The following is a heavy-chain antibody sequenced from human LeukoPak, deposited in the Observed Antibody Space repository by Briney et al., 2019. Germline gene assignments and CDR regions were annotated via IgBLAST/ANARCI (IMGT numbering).Heavy chain of an antibody. D-gene: IGHD3-22*01. Sequence: SETLSLTCTVSGGSISSSSYYWGWIRQPPGKGLEWIGSIYYSGSTYYNPSLKSRVTISVDTSKNQFSLKLSSVTAADTAVYYCASEYYDSSGYYLDAFDIWGQGTMVTVSS. CDR2: IYYSGST. J-gene: IGHJ3*02. CDR1: GGSISSSSYY. V-gene: IGHV4-39*07. CDR3: ASEYYDSSGYYLDAFDI.